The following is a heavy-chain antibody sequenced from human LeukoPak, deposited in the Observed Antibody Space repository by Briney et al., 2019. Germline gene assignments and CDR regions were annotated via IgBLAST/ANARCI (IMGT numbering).Heavy chain of an antibody. J-gene: IGHJ3*02. Sequence: PSETLSLTCTVSGGSISSSSYYWGWIRQPPGKGLEWIGSIYYSGSTYYNPSLKSRVTISVDTSKNQFSLKLSSVTAADTAIYYCARALRLDSAFDIWGQGTMVTVSS. CDR1: GGSISSSSYY. D-gene: IGHD4-17*01. V-gene: IGHV4-39*07. CDR2: IYYSGST. CDR3: ARALRLDSAFDI.